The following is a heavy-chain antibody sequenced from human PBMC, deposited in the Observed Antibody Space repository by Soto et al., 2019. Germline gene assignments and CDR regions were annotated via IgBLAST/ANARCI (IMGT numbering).Heavy chain of an antibody. J-gene: IGHJ4*02. CDR2: SRDKGQGYST. V-gene: IGHV3-72*01. CDR1: GCTLSDHY. D-gene: IGHD3-22*01. Sequence: WVTLRLSCAGSGCTLSDHYMDWGRQAPGNSQERVGRSRDKGQGYSTAYAEHVTGRFTRSRDEAKNSVYLQLNSLRTEDTAVYYCVSATNFSDRGGYTRCFDYWGQGTLVTVSS. CDR3: VSATNFSDRGGYTRCFDY.